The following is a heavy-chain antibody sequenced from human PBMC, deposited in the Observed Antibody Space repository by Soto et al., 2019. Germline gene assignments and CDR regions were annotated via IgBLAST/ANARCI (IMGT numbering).Heavy chain of an antibody. J-gene: IGHJ4*02. D-gene: IGHD1-26*01. V-gene: IGHV4-34*01. CDR3: ARGRLVGATPLGY. CDR2: INHSGST. CDR1: GGSFSGYY. Sequence: QVQLQQWGAGLLKPSETLSLTCAVYGGSFSGYYWSWIRQPPGKGLEWIGEINHSGSTNYNPSLKRPVAISVDTSKNQFSLELGSVTAADTAVYYCARGRLVGATPLGYWGQGTLVTVSS.